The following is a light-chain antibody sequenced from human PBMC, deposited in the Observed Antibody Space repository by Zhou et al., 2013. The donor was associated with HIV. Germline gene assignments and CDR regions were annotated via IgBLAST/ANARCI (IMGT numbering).Light chain of an antibody. V-gene: IGKV3-15*01. CDR2: GAS. CDR3: QQYNNWPPMYT. Sequence: ETVMAQSPATLSVSPGERVTLSCRASQDITSSLAWYQQRPGQAPRLLIYGASTRATGIPARFSGSGSGTEFTLTISSMQSEDFAVYYCQQYNNWPPMYTFGQGTKLEIK. J-gene: IGKJ2*01. CDR1: QDITSS.